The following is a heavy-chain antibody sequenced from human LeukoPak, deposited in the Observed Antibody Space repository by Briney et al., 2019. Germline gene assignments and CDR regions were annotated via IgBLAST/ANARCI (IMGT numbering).Heavy chain of an antibody. CDR3: ARGNVPVRSKSGSYSASRGLWLDY. D-gene: IGHD1-26*01. J-gene: IGHJ4*02. CDR2: IYYSGST. Sequence: SETLSLTCTVSGDSISSYYWSWIRQPPGKGLEWIGYIYYSGSTNYNPSLESRVTISIDTSKNQFSLKLSSVTAADTAVYYCARGNVPVRSKSGSYSASRGLWLDYWGQGTLVTVSS. CDR1: GDSISSYY. V-gene: IGHV4-59*12.